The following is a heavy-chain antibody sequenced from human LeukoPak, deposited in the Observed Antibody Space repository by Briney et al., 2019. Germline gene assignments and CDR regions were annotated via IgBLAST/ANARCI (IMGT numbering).Heavy chain of an antibody. CDR1: GGSISSGGYY. CDR2: IYYSGST. CDR3: ARGLVGATLDY. J-gene: IGHJ4*02. D-gene: IGHD1-26*01. Sequence: SETLSLTCTVSGGSISSGGYYWSWIRQHPGKGLEWIGYIYYSGSTYYNPSLKSQVTISVDTSKNQFSLKLSSVTAADTAVYYCARGLVGATLDYWGQGTLVTVSS. V-gene: IGHV4-31*01.